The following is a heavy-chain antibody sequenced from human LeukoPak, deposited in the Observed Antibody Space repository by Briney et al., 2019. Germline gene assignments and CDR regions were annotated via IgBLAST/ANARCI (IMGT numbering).Heavy chain of an antibody. J-gene: IGHJ3*02. D-gene: IGHD5-12*01. V-gene: IGHV4-4*07. CDR2: IYTSGST. CDR1: GGSISSYY. Sequence: KPSETLSLTCTVSGGSISSYYWSWIRQPARKGLEWIGRIYTSGSTNYNPSLKSRVTMSVDTSKNQFSLKLSSVTAADTAVYYCARDLEDIVATIADAFDIWGQGTMVTVSS. CDR3: ARDLEDIVATIADAFDI.